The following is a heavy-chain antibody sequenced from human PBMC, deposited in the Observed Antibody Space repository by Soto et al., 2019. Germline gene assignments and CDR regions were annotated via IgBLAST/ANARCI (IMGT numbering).Heavy chain of an antibody. V-gene: IGHV3-30-3*01. J-gene: IGHJ4*02. CDR1: GFTFSSYA. Sequence: QVQLVESGGGVVQPGRSPRLSCAASGFTFSSYAMHWVRQAPGKGLEWVAVISYDGSNKYYADSVKGRFTISRDNSKNTLYLQMNSLRADDTAVYYCAREGRDGYNLNYWGQGTLVTVSS. D-gene: IGHD5-12*01. CDR3: AREGRDGYNLNY. CDR2: ISYDGSNK.